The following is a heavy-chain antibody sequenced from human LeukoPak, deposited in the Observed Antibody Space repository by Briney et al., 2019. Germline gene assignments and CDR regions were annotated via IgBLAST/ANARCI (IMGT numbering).Heavy chain of an antibody. CDR1: GLTVSSYS. J-gene: IGHJ4*02. D-gene: IGHD6-13*01. CDR3: AKDAAGPEY. CDR2: ISASGSGT. V-gene: IGHV3-23*01. Sequence: WGSLRLSCAASGLTVSSYSMSWVRQAPGKGLFWVSGISASGSGTYYADSVKGRFTISRDNSKNTLYLQMNSLRAEDTAVYYCAKDAAGPEYWGQGTLVTVSS.